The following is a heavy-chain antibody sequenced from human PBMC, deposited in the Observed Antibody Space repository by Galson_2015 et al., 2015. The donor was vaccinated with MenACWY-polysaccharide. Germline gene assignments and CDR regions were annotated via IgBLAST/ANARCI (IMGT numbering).Heavy chain of an antibody. Sequence: SLRLSCAGSGFTFGVYGMNWVRQAPGKGLEWVGFISRRSGGGTKEYAASVKGRFTISRDDSKSIAYLQMNSLKTEDTAVYYCTRGSLPAECLFVDYWGQGTLVTVSS. J-gene: IGHJ4*02. CDR3: TRGSLPAECLFVDY. CDR1: GFTFGVYG. CDR2: ISRRSGGGTK. V-gene: IGHV3-49*04. D-gene: IGHD2-2*01.